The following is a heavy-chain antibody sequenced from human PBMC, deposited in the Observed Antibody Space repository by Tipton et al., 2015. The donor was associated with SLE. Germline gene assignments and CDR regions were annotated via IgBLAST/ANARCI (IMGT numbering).Heavy chain of an antibody. CDR3: ASGSNFYFDY. CDR2: IYYSGIT. D-gene: IGHD1-1*01. V-gene: IGHV4-61*05. Sequence: TLSLTCTVSGGSIRGSSYYWSWIRQPPGKGLEWIGYIYYSGITYYNPSLKSRVTISVDTSKKQFSLKLNSVTAADTAVYYCASGSNFYFDYWGQGTLVTVSS. CDR1: GGSIRGSSYY. J-gene: IGHJ4*02.